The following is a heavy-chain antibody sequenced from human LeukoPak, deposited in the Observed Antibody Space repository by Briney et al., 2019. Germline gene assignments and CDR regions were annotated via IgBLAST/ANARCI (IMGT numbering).Heavy chain of an antibody. Sequence: GGSLRLSCAASGSTFSSHGMHWVRQAPGKGLEWVAVIWYDGSKKYHADSVKGRLTISRDNSKNTLYLQMNSLRAEDTAVYYCARVGGGGGHVDYWGQGTLDSVSS. CDR2: IWYDGSKK. V-gene: IGHV3-33*01. CDR3: ARVGGGGGHVDY. J-gene: IGHJ4*02. D-gene: IGHD2-21*01. CDR1: GSTFSSHG.